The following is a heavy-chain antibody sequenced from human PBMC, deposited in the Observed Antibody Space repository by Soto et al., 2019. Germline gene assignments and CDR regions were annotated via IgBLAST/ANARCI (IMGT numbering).Heavy chain of an antibody. J-gene: IGHJ6*02. CDR1: GCSFTSYW. Sequence: XESLKISCKGSGCSFTSYWISWVRQMPGKGLEWMGRIDPSDSYTNYSPSFQGHVTISADKSISTAYLQWSSLKASDTAMYYCARRFPYDFWSGMDVWGQGTTVTVSS. CDR3: ARRFPYDFWSGMDV. D-gene: IGHD3-3*01. CDR2: IDPSDSYT. V-gene: IGHV5-10-1*01.